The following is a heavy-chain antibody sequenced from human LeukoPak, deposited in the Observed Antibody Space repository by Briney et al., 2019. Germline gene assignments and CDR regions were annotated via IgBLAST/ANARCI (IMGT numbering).Heavy chain of an antibody. J-gene: IGHJ4*02. V-gene: IGHV3-43*02. CDR3: AKARYCSGGSCDTIDY. D-gene: IGHD2-15*01. Sequence: PGGSLRLSCAASGFTFDDYAMHWVRQAPGKGLEWVSLISGDGGSTYYADSVKGRFTISRDNSKNSLYLHMNSLRTEDTALYYCAKARYCSGGSCDTIDYWGQGTLVTVSS. CDR1: GFTFDDYA. CDR2: ISGDGGST.